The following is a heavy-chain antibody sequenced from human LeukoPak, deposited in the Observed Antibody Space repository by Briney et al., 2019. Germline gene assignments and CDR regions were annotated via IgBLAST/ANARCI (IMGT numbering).Heavy chain of an antibody. CDR2: ISYDGSNK. CDR3: AKEAALLWFGESNFDY. J-gene: IGHJ4*02. CDR1: GFTFSSYG. D-gene: IGHD3-10*01. Sequence: GGSLRLSCAASGFTFSSYGMHWVRQAPGKGLEWVAVISYDGSNKYYADSVKGRFTISRDNSKNTLYLQMNSLRAEDTAVYYCAKEAALLWFGESNFDYWDQGTLVTVSS. V-gene: IGHV3-30*18.